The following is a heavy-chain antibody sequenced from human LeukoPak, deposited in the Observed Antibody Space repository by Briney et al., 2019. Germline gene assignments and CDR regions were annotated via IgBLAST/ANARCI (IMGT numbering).Heavy chain of an antibody. D-gene: IGHD1-26*01. CDR1: GGSISSGSYY. J-gene: IGHJ3*02. Sequence: SETLSLTCTVSGGSISSGSYYWSWIRQPAGKGLEWIGRIYTSGSTNYNPSLKSRVTISVDTSKNPFSLKLSSVTAADTAVYYCARERRKNSGSYGAFDIWGQGTMVTVSS. V-gene: IGHV4-61*02. CDR2: IYTSGST. CDR3: ARERRKNSGSYGAFDI.